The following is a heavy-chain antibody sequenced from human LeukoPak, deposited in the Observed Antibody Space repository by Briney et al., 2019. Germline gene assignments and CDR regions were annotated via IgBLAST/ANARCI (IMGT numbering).Heavy chain of an antibody. CDR2: INPNSGGT. CDR3: ARDLITLHAFDI. CDR1: GYTFTGYY. Sequence: ASVKVSCKASGYTFTGYYMHWVRQAPGQGLEWMGWINPNSGGTNYAQKFQGRVTMTRDTSISTAYMELSRLRSDDTAVYYCARDLITLHAFDIWGQGTMVTVSS. J-gene: IGHJ3*02. D-gene: IGHD1-14*01. V-gene: IGHV1-2*02.